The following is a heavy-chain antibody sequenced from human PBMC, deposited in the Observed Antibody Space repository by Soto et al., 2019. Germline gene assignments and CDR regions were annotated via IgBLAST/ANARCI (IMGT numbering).Heavy chain of an antibody. CDR1: GGTFSSYA. D-gene: IGHD3-22*01. CDR3: SRALRPYYYYSSGYYYVSDYYYYYGMDV. CDR2: IIPIFGTA. J-gene: IGHJ6*02. Sequence: SVKVSCKASGGTFSSYAISWVRQAPGQGLEWMGGIIPIFGTANYAQKFQGRVTITADESTSTAYMELSSLRSEDTAVYYCSRALRPYYYYSSGYYYVSDYYYYYGMDVWGQGTTVTVSS. V-gene: IGHV1-69*13.